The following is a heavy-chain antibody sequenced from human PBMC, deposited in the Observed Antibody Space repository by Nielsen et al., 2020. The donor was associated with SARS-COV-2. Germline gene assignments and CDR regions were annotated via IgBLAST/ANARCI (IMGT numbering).Heavy chain of an antibody. CDR2: IYPGDSDT. V-gene: IGHV5-51*01. CDR3: ARHHTSGDGYNTYYFDY. J-gene: IGHJ4*02. D-gene: IGHD5-24*01. Sequence: GESLKISCKGSGYSFTSYWIGWVRQMPGKGLEWMGIIYPGDSDTRYSPSFQGQVTISADKSISTAYLQWSSLKALDTAMYYCARHHTSGDGYNTYYFDYWGQRTLVTVSS. CDR1: GYSFTSYW.